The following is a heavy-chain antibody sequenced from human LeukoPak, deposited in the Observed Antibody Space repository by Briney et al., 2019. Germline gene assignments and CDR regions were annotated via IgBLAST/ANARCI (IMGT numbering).Heavy chain of an antibody. Sequence: ASVKVSCKASGYTFTGYYMHWVRQAPGQVLEWMGWINPNSGGTNYAQKFQGRVTMTRDTSISTAYMELSRLRSDDMAVYYCARDASTNDALDIWGQGTMVTVSS. CDR2: INPNSGGT. J-gene: IGHJ3*02. D-gene: IGHD2-8*01. V-gene: IGHV1-2*02. CDR3: ARDASTNDALDI. CDR1: GYTFTGYY.